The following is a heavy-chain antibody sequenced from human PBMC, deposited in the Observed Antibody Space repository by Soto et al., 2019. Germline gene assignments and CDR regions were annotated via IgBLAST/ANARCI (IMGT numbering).Heavy chain of an antibody. Sequence: GGSLRLSCAAAGFTVDSYSINWVRQAPGKGLEWVSYISSSSGSIFYADSVRGRFTISRDNARNSVFLHLNSLRAEDTAVYYCARDGYCSGGSCYSIPVFDYWGQGTLVTVSS. D-gene: IGHD2-15*01. V-gene: IGHV3-48*01. J-gene: IGHJ4*02. CDR1: GFTVDSYS. CDR3: ARDGYCSGGSCYSIPVFDY. CDR2: ISSSSGSI.